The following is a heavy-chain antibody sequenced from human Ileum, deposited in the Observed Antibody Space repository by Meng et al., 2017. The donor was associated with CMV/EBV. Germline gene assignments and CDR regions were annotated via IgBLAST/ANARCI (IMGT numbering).Heavy chain of an antibody. V-gene: IGHV3-64*02. CDR1: GFTPSNYD. Sequence: GGSLRLSCAASGFTPSNYDMHWVRQAPGKGLEYVSVISANGGTTHYADSVNGRFTISRDNSKNTLYLQMGSRRAEDVAVYYCARGRGRVGGYVGPGVSGYFDCWGQGTLVTVSS. CDR2: ISANGGTT. J-gene: IGHJ4*02. D-gene: IGHD5-12*01. CDR3: ARGRGRVGGYVGPGVSGYFDC.